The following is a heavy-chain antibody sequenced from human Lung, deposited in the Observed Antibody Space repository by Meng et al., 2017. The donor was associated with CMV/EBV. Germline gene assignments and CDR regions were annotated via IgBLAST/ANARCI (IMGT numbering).Heavy chain of an antibody. D-gene: IGHD2-8*02. CDR1: GFTFSSYH. V-gene: IGHV3-21*01. J-gene: IGHJ4*02. CDR2: ITSSDTYK. Sequence: LTXAASGFTFSSYHMSWVRQAPGKGLEWVTSITSSDTYKYYPDSLKGRFTISRDNARKLLHLQINNLRAEDTAVYYCAREFSSGHLYFDFWVKGTVVTVSS. CDR3: AREFSSGHLYFDF.